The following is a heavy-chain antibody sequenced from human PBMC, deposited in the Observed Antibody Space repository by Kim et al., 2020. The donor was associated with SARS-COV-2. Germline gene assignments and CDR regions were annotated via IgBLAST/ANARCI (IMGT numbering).Heavy chain of an antibody. J-gene: IGHJ4*02. Sequence: SETLSLTCTVSGGSISSSSYYWGWIRQPPGKGLEWIGSIYYSGSTYYNPSLKSRVTISVDTSKNQFSLKLSSVTAADTAVYYCARLWFGEILDYWGQGTLVTVSS. CDR2: IYYSGST. CDR1: GGSISSSSYY. V-gene: IGHV4-39*01. CDR3: ARLWFGEILDY. D-gene: IGHD3-10*01.